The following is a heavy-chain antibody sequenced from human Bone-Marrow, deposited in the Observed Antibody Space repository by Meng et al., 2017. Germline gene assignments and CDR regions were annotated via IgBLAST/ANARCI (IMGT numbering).Heavy chain of an antibody. J-gene: IGHJ4*02. CDR3: ARGPTTMAHDFDY. D-gene: IGHD4-11*01. CDR1: GGSFSDYY. CDR2: INHSGST. Sequence: QVQLQQWGAGLLKPSETLSLTCVVSGGSFSDYYWSWIRQPPGKGLEWIGEINHSGSTNYNPSLESRATISVDTSQNNLSLKLSSVTAADSAVYYCARGPTTMAHDFDYWGQGTLVTVS. V-gene: IGHV4-34*01.